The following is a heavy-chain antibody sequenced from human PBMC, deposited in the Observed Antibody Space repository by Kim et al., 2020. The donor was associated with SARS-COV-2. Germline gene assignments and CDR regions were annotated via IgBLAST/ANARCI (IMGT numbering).Heavy chain of an antibody. Sequence: SETLSLTCAVYGGSFSGYYWSWIRQPPGKGLEWIGEINHSGSTNYNPSLKSRVTISVDTSKNQFSLTLSSVTAADTAVYYCARGRVYCSGGSCYYFDYWGQGTLVTVSS. CDR1: GGSFSGYY. CDR3: ARGRVYCSGGSCYYFDY. CDR2: INHSGST. J-gene: IGHJ4*02. D-gene: IGHD2-15*01. V-gene: IGHV4-34*01.